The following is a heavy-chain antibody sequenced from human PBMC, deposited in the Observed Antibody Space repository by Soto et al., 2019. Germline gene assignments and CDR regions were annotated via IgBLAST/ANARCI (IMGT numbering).Heavy chain of an antibody. CDR3: AREERDIVASRGPDYYCYMDV. CDR2: IIPILGIA. D-gene: IGHD5-12*01. CDR1: GGTFSSYT. J-gene: IGHJ6*03. V-gene: IGHV1-69*08. Sequence: QVQLVQSGAEVKTPGSSVKVSCKASGGTFSSYTISWVRQAPGQGLEWMGRIIPILGIANYAQKFQGRVTITADKSTSPAYMELSSLRSEDTAVYYCAREERDIVASRGPDYYCYMDVCGKGATVTVSS.